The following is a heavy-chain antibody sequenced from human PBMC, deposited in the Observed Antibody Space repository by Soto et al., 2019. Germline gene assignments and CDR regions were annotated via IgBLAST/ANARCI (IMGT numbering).Heavy chain of an antibody. J-gene: IGHJ4*02. CDR3: ARADPDASVGY. CDR2: ISYSGST. CDR1: GXSMSSHY. V-gene: IGHV4-59*11. Sequence: TLSLRCTVSGXSMSSHYWTWLRQPPGKGLEWIGYISYSGSTYYNPSLKIRFTISADTPRNQFSLKLSSVIAADTAVYYCARADPDASVGYWGQGTLVTVSS.